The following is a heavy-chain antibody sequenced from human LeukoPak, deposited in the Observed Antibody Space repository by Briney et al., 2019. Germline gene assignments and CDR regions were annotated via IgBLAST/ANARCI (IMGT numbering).Heavy chain of an antibody. CDR2: INPNSGNT. Sequence: ASVKVSCNASGYTFTSYDINWVRQATGQGLEWMGWINPNSGNTGYAQKFQGRVTITRNTSISTAYMELSSLRSEDTAVYYCARASEYYDFWSGYQTFDYWGQGTLVTVSS. CDR3: ARASEYYDFWSGYQTFDY. V-gene: IGHV1-8*03. CDR1: GYTFTSYD. J-gene: IGHJ4*02. D-gene: IGHD3-3*01.